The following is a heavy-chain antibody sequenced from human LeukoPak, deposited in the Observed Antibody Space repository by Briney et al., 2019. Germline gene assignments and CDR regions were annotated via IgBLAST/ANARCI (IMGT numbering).Heavy chain of an antibody. V-gene: IGHV3-73*01. J-gene: IGHJ4*02. CDR3: ARWLQIPFDY. CDR1: GFTFSDSA. CDR2: IRSKANNYAT. Sequence: GGSLKLSCAASGFTFSDSAMHWVRQASGKGLGWVGRIRSKANNYATTYDESVKGRFTISRDDSKNMVFLQMNSLRAEDTAVYYCARWLQIPFDYWGQGALVTVSS. D-gene: IGHD5-24*01.